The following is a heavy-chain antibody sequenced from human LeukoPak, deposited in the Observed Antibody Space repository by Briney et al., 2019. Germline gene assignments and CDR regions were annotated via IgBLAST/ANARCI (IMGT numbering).Heavy chain of an antibody. V-gene: IGHV4-59*08. CDR3: ARRGYGNGSFDS. Sequence: SVTLSLTCTVSDGSMSNYYWSWIRQSPGKGLECIGYVYYSGSTTYNPSLKSRVTISVDTSKNQFSLKLNSVTAADTAVYYCARRGYGNGSFDSWGQGTLVTVSS. D-gene: IGHD5-18*01. CDR1: DGSMSNYY. CDR2: VYYSGST. J-gene: IGHJ4*02.